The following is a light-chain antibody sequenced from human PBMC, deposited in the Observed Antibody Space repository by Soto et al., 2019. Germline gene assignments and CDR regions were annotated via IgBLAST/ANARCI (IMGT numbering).Light chain of an antibody. J-gene: IGKJ1*01. CDR3: QQSYSTPQT. Sequence: DIQMTQSPSTLSASVGDRVTITCRASQSIGNWLAWYQQKPGKAPKLLIYDASTLESGVPSRFSGSGSGTEFTLNISSLQPDDFATYYCQQSYSTPQTFGQGTKVDI. CDR2: DAS. V-gene: IGKV1-5*01. CDR1: QSIGNW.